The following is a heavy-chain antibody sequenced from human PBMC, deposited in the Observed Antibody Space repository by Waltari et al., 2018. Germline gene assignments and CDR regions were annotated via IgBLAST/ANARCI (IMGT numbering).Heavy chain of an antibody. CDR1: GFTFSSYW. Sequence: EVQLVESGGGLVQPGGSLRLSCAASGFTFSSYWMSWVSQAPGKGLEWVGNIKQDGSEKYYVDFVKGRFTIARDNAKNSLYLQMNSLRAEDTAVYYCASNTGYSSSWYQGWGQGTLVTVSS. D-gene: IGHD6-13*01. V-gene: IGHV3-7*01. CDR3: ASNTGYSSSWYQG. J-gene: IGHJ4*02. CDR2: IKQDGSEK.